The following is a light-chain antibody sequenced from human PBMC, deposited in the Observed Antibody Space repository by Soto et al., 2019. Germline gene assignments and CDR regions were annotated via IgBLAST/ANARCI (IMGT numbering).Light chain of an antibody. CDR2: AAS. Sequence: EIVLTQSPATLSVSPGERATLSCRAIQSVRSNLAWHQQKPGQAPRLLIYAASTRATGVPARFSGSGSGTDFTLTISSLEPEDFAVYYCQQRSNWPPSITFGQGTRLEIK. V-gene: IGKV3-11*01. CDR1: QSVRSN. J-gene: IGKJ5*01. CDR3: QQRSNWPPSIT.